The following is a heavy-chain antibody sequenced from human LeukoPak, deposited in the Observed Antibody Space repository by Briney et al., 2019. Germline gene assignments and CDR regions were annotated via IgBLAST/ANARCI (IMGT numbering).Heavy chain of an antibody. Sequence: GASVKVSCKASGYTFTSYDINWVRQATGQGLEWMGWMNPNSGNTGYAQKFQGRVTMTRNTSISTAYMELSSLRSEDTAVYYCARTVRFGELPYYYYYMDVWGKGTTVTISS. CDR1: GYTFTSYD. CDR2: MNPNSGNT. D-gene: IGHD3-10*01. CDR3: ARTVRFGELPYYYYYMDV. J-gene: IGHJ6*03. V-gene: IGHV1-8*01.